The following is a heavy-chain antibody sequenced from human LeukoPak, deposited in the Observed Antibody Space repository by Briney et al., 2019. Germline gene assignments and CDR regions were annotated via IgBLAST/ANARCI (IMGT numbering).Heavy chain of an antibody. CDR2: ISAYNGNT. Sequence: ASVEVSCKASGYTFTSYGISWVRQAPGQGLEWMGWISAYNGNTNYAQKLQGRVTMTTDTSTSTAYMELRSLRSDDTAVYYCARVGSGSPYYYYMDVWGKGTTVTVSS. V-gene: IGHV1-18*01. CDR1: GYTFTSYG. D-gene: IGHD6-19*01. CDR3: ARVGSGSPYYYYMDV. J-gene: IGHJ6*03.